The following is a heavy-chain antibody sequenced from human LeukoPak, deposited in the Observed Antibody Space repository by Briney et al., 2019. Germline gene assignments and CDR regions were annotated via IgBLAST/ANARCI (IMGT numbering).Heavy chain of an antibody. CDR2: ISGSVGST. Sequence: PGGSLRLSCAASGFTFSSFWMSWVRQAPGKGLEWVSAISGSVGSTSYADSVKGQFTISRDNSKNTLYLQMNSLRAEDTAVYCCAKDGRWLQSPFDYWGRGTLVTVSS. D-gene: IGHD5-24*01. J-gene: IGHJ4*02. V-gene: IGHV3-23*01. CDR1: GFTFSSFW. CDR3: AKDGRWLQSPFDY.